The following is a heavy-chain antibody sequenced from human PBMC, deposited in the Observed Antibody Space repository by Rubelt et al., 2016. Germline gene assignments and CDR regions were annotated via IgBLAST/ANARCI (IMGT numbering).Heavy chain of an antibody. V-gene: IGHV1-69*04. J-gene: IGHJ3*02. CDR3: ARDFLEWSDAFDI. CDR2: IIPILGIA. Sequence: APGQGPEWMGRIIPILGIANYAQKFQGRVTITADESTSTAYMELSSLRSEDTAVYYCARDFLEWSDAFDIWGQGTMVTVSS. D-gene: IGHD3-3*01.